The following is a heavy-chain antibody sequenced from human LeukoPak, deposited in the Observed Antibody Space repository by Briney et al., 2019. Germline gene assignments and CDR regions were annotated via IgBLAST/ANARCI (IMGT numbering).Heavy chain of an antibody. V-gene: IGHV3-23*01. D-gene: IGHD1-26*01. CDR2: ISGSGGST. CDR1: GFTFSSYA. J-gene: IGHJ5*02. Sequence: PGGSLRLSCAASGFTFSSYAMSWVRQAPGKGLEWVSAISGSGGSTYYADSVKGRFTISRDNSKNTLYLQMNSLRAEDTAVYYCAKDPAVVGALPNWFDPWGQGTLVTVSS. CDR3: AKDPAVVGALPNWFDP.